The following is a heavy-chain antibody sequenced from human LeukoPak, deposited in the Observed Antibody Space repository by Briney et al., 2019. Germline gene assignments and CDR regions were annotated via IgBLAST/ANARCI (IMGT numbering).Heavy chain of an antibody. CDR2: IKSKTDGGTT. D-gene: IGHD3-9*01. V-gene: IGHV3-15*07. CDR1: GFIFSNAW. J-gene: IGHJ4*02. CDR3: TTVYLTGEGNDY. Sequence: GGSLRLSCAASGFIFSNAWMNWVRQAPGKGLEWVGRIKSKTDGGTTDYAAPVKGRFIISRDDSKNTLYLQMNSLKTEETALYYCTTVYLTGEGNDYWGQGTLVTVSS.